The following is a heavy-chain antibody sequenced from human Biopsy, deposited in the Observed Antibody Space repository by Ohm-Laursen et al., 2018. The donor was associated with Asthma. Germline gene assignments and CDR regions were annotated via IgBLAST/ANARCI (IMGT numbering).Heavy chain of an antibody. CDR3: ASDFPKDYVGYNFQF. V-gene: IGHV1-69*06. CDR2: ISPIFGSS. J-gene: IGHJ4*02. CDR1: GGTFSNFA. Sequence: GSSVKVSCKTPGGTFSNFAISWVRQAPGLGLEWMGGISPIFGSSNYAQRFQGRVTITADIFTRTVYMELSSLGSDDTAVYYCASDFPKDYVGYNFQFWGQGTLVTVSS. D-gene: IGHD4-17*01.